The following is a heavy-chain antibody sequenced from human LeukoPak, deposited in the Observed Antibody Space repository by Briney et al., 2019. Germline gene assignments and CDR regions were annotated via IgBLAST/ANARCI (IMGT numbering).Heavy chain of an antibody. D-gene: IGHD2-2*01. J-gene: IGHJ6*03. CDR3: AKDYCSSTSCYYYYYYMDV. CDR1: GFTFSSYG. Sequence: GRSLRLSCAASGFTFSSYGMHWVRQAPGKGLEWVAFIRYDGSNKYYADSVKGRFTISRDNSKNTLYLQMNSLRAEDTAVYYCAKDYCSSTSCYYYYYYMDVWGKGTTVTVSS. CDR2: IRYDGSNK. V-gene: IGHV3-30*02.